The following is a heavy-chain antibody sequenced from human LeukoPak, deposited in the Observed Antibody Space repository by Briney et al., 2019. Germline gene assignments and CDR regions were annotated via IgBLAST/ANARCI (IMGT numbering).Heavy chain of an antibody. V-gene: IGHV4-59*01. J-gene: IGHJ5*02. D-gene: IGHD3-10*01. Sequence: PSETLSLTCTVSGGPISSYYWSWIRQPPGKGLEWIGYIYYSGSTNYNPSLKSRVTISVDTSKNQFSLKLSSVTAADTAVYYCARAQGWFAYWFDPWGQGTLVTVSS. CDR3: ARAQGWFAYWFDP. CDR2: IYYSGST. CDR1: GGPISSYY.